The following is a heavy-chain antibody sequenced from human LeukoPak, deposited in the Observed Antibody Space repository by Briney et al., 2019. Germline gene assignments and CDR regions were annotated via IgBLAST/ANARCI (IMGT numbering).Heavy chain of an antibody. D-gene: IGHD6-13*01. J-gene: IGHJ3*02. CDR1: GGSISSYY. CDR3: ARGGSSWYKGAFDI. CDR2: IYYSGST. Sequence: PSETLSLTCTVSGGSISSYYWSWIRQPPGKGLEWIGYIYYSGSTKYNPSLNSRVTISVDTSKNQFSLNMTSVTAAETAVYFCARGGSSWYKGAFDIWGQGTMVTVSS. V-gene: IGHV4-59*01.